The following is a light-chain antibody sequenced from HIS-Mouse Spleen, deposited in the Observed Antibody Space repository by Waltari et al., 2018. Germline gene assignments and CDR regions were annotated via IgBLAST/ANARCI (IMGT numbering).Light chain of an antibody. J-gene: IGLJ2*01. CDR3: CSYAGSSTFEV. CDR1: SSHAGSYNL. V-gene: IGLV2-23*03. Sequence: QSALTQPASGSGSPGPSITISCTGTSSHAGSYNLFSWYQQHPGNAPKLMIYEGSKRPSGVSNRFSGSKSGNTASLTISGLQAEDEADYYCCSYAGSSTFEVFGGGTKLTVL. CDR2: EGS.